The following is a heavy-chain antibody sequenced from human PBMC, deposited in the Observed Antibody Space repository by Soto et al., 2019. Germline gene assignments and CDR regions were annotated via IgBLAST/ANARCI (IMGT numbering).Heavy chain of an antibody. J-gene: IGHJ3*02. Sequence: SETLSLTCTVSGGSISSYYWSWIRQPPGKGLEWIGYISYSGSTNYNPSLKSRVTISVDTSKNQFYLKLSSVTAADTAVYDCARVGGSSITMIVGAFDIWGQGTMVTVSS. CDR2: ISYSGST. CDR3: ARVGGSSITMIVGAFDI. CDR1: GGSISSYY. V-gene: IGHV4-59*01. D-gene: IGHD3-22*01.